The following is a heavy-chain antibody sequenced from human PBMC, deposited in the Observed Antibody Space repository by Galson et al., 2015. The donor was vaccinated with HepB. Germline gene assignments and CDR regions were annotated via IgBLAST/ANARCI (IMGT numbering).Heavy chain of an antibody. CDR1: GFTFSSYG. CDR3: ARDRAGGFGAYGMDV. Sequence: SLRLSCAASGFTFSSYGMHWVRQAPGKGLEWVAVIWYDGSNKYYADSVKGRFTISRDNSKNTLYLQMNSLRAEDTAVYYCARDRAGGFGAYGMDVWGQGTMVTVSS. J-gene: IGHJ6*02. V-gene: IGHV3-33*01. D-gene: IGHD3-10*01. CDR2: IWYDGSNK.